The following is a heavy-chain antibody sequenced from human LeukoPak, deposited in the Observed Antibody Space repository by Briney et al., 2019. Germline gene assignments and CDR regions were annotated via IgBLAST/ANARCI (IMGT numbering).Heavy chain of an antibody. CDR3: ARAPRELDWFDP. D-gene: IGHD3-16*01. Sequence: PSETLSLTCSVSGDSISSGGYYWRWIRQHPGKGLEWIGYIYYSGSTYYNPSLKSRVTISVDTSKNQFSLKLSSVTAADTAVYYCARAPRELDWFDPWGQGTLVTVSS. CDR1: GDSISSGGYY. V-gene: IGHV4-31*03. CDR2: IYYSGST. J-gene: IGHJ5*02.